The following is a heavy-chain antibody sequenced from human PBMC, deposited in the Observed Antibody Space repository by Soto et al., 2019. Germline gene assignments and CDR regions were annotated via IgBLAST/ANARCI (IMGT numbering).Heavy chain of an antibody. CDR2: IKQDGSEK. D-gene: IGHD6-13*01. Sequence: GSLRLSCAASGFAFSSYWMSWVRQAPGKGLEWVANIKQDGSEKYYVDSVKGRFTISRDNAKNSLYLQMNSLRAEDTAVYYCARVTSSSWYFYYYYMDVWGKGTTVTVSS. V-gene: IGHV3-7*01. J-gene: IGHJ6*03. CDR1: GFAFSSYW. CDR3: ARVTSSSWYFYYYYMDV.